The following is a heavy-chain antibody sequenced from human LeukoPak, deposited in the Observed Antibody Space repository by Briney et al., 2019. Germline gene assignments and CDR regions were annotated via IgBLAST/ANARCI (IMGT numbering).Heavy chain of an antibody. V-gene: IGHV1-46*01. CDR1: GYTFTSYY. CDR2: INPSGGST. D-gene: IGHD3-22*01. J-gene: IGHJ4*02. Sequence: ASVKVSCKASGYTFTSYYMHWVRQAPGQGLEWMGIINPSGGSTSYAQKFQGRVTMTRDMSTSTVYMELSSLRSEDTAVYYCAREGSYYDSSGYYLVFDYWGQGTLVTVSS. CDR3: AREGSYYDSSGYYLVFDY.